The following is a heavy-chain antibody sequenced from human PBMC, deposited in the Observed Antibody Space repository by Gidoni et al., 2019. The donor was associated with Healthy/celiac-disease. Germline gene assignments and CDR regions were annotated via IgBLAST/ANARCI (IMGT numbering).Heavy chain of an antibody. CDR1: GGSISSYY. V-gene: IGHV4-59*08. J-gene: IGHJ4*02. Sequence: QVQLQESGPGLVKPSETLSLTCTVSGGSISSYYWSWIRQPPGKGLEWIGYIYYSGSTNYNPSLKSRVTISVDTSKNQFSLKLSSVTAADTAVYYCARLPTHYGSGKYYFDYWGQGTLVTVSS. CDR3: ARLPTHYGSGKYYFDY. CDR2: IYYSGST. D-gene: IGHD3-10*01.